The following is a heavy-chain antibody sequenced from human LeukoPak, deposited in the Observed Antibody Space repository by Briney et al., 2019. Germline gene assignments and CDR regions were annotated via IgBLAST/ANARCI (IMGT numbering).Heavy chain of an antibody. CDR1: GYTFAKYW. CDR3: ARRFGERLYSNNDASDS. V-gene: IGHV5-51*01. D-gene: IGHD4-11*01. CDR2: IYPGDSDT. J-gene: IGHJ4*02. Sequence: GESLKIPCQASGYTFAKYWIGWVRQMPGKGLEWMGIIYPGDSDTRYGSSFQGQVTISVDKSINTAYLQWIRLKASDTAMYYCARRFGERLYSNNDASDSWGQGTLVTVSS.